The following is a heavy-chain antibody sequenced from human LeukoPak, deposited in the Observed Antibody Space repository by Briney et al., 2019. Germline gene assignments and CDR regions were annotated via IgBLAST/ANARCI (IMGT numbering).Heavy chain of an antibody. D-gene: IGHD2-2*01. Sequence: PGGSLRLSCVASGFSFNNHEMNWVRQAPGKGLEWVSYISSGGGSIYYADSVKGPFTISRDNAKYSLYLQMNSLRGEDTAVYYCARISTNTWYNFDYWGQGTLVTVSS. J-gene: IGHJ4*02. CDR1: GFSFNNHE. CDR3: ARISTNTWYNFDY. CDR2: ISSGGGSI. V-gene: IGHV3-48*03.